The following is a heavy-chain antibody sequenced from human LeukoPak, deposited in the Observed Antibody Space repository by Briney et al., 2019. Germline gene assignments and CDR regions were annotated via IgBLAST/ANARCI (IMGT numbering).Heavy chain of an antibody. CDR3: AREVRYYDSSGYYNREFDY. Sequence: PSQTLSLTCTVSGGSISSGDYYWSWIRQPPGKGLEWIGYIYYSGSTYYNPSLKSRVTISVDTSKNQFSLKLSSVTAADTAVYFCAREVRYYDSSGYYNREFDYWGQGTLVTVSS. CDR1: GGSISSGDYY. J-gene: IGHJ4*02. CDR2: IYYSGST. D-gene: IGHD3-22*01. V-gene: IGHV4-30-4*01.